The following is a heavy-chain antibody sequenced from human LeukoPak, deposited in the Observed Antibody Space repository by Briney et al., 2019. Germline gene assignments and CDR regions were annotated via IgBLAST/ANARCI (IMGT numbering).Heavy chain of an antibody. V-gene: IGHV3-9*01. D-gene: IGHD6-19*01. CDR2: ISWNSGSI. CDR1: GFTFDDYA. J-gene: IGHJ4*02. Sequence: GRSLRLSCAASGFTFDDYAMHWVRQAPGKGLEWVSGISWNSGSIGYADSVKGRFTISRDNAKNSLYLQMNSLRAEDTALYYCAKDMYSSAYYFDYWGQGTLVTVSS. CDR3: AKDMYSSAYYFDY.